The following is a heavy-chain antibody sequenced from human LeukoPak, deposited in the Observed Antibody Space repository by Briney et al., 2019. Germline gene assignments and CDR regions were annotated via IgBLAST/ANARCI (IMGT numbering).Heavy chain of an antibody. D-gene: IGHD2/OR15-2a*01. CDR2: IIPIFGTA. Sequence: GASVKVSCKASGGTFSSYAISWVRQAPGQGLEWMGGIIPIFGTANYAQKFQGRVTITADKSTSTAYMELSSLRSEDTAVYYCARVTEYHYYYMDVWGKGTTVTISS. CDR1: GGTFSSYA. CDR3: ARVTEYHYYYMDV. J-gene: IGHJ6*03. V-gene: IGHV1-69*06.